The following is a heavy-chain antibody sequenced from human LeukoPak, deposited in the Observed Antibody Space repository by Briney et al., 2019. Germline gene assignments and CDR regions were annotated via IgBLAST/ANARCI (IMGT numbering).Heavy chain of an antibody. CDR1: GFTFRVSD. Sequence: GGSLRLSCAASGFTFRVSDLHWVRQGAGQGLEWVSAIGRGGDTYYADSVKGRFTISRDNAKNFFYLQMNNLRAGDTAVYYCAREMADYTSVGWHLDLWGRGTLVTVSS. J-gene: IGHJ2*01. CDR3: AREMADYTSVGWHLDL. V-gene: IGHV3-13*01. D-gene: IGHD4-11*01. CDR2: IGRGGDT.